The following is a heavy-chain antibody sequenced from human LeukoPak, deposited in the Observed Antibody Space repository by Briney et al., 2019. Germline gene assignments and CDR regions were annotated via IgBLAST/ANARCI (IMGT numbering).Heavy chain of an antibody. J-gene: IGHJ4*02. CDR3: ARSHYHDSSGYPWEYYFDY. D-gene: IGHD3-22*01. Sequence: SETLSLTCTVSGGSNSSSSYYWGWIRQPPGKGLEWIGSIYYSGSTYYNPSLKSRVTIFVDTSKNQFSLKLSSVTAADTAVYHCARSHYHDSSGYPWEYYFDYWGQGTLVTVSS. CDR1: GGSNSSSSYY. CDR2: IYYSGST. V-gene: IGHV4-39*01.